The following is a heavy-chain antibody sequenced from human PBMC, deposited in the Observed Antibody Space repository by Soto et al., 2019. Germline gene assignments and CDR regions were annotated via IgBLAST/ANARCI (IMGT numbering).Heavy chain of an antibody. CDR1: GFTFTSSA. Sequence: SVKVSCKASGFTFTSSAMQWVRQARGQRLEWMGGIIPIFGTANYAQKFQGRVMITADESTSTAYMELSSLRSEDTAVYYCARSCSSTSCYNYWGQGTLVTVSS. V-gene: IGHV1-69*13. D-gene: IGHD2-2*02. J-gene: IGHJ4*02. CDR3: ARSCSSTSCYNY. CDR2: IIPIFGTA.